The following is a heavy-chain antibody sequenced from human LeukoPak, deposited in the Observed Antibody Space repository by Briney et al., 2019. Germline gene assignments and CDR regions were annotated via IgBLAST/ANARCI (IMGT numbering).Heavy chain of an antibody. CDR2: INHSGST. Sequence: PSETLSLTCAVYGVSFSGYYWSWIRQPPGKGLEWIGEINHSGSTNYNPSLKSRVTVSLDTSKNQFSLKLSSVTAADAAIYYCAKGAGGFSYYNWFDPWGQGTLVTVSS. J-gene: IGHJ5*02. V-gene: IGHV4-34*01. CDR1: GVSFSGYY. CDR3: AKGAGGFSYYNWFDP. D-gene: IGHD5-18*01.